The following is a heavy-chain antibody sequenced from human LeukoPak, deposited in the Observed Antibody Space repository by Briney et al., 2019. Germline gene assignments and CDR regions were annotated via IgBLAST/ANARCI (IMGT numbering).Heavy chain of an antibody. CDR1: GFTFSNAW. CDR3: AKTRGDSSGWDPDYYYYGMDV. CDR2: IKSKTDGGTT. J-gene: IGHJ6*02. D-gene: IGHD6-19*01. V-gene: IGHV3-15*01. Sequence: GGSLRLSCAASGFTFSNAWMSWVRQAPGKGLEWVGRIKSKTDGGTTDYAAPVKGRFTISRDDSKNTLYLQMNSPKTEDTAVYYCAKTRGDSSGWDPDYYYYGMDVWGQGTTVTVSS.